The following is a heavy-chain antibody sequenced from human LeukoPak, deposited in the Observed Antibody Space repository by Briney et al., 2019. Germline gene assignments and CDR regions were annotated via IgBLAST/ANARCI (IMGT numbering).Heavy chain of an antibody. D-gene: IGHD2-2*01. J-gene: IGHJ4*02. CDR2: INHSGST. V-gene: IGHV4-34*01. CDR3: ARGAGYCSSTSCYVDY. Sequence: SETLSLTRAVYGGSFSGYYWSWIRQPPGKGLEGIGEINHSGSTNYNPSLKSRVTISVDTSKNQFSLKLSSVTAADTAVYYCARGAGYCSSTSCYVDYWGQGTLVTVSS. CDR1: GGSFSGYY.